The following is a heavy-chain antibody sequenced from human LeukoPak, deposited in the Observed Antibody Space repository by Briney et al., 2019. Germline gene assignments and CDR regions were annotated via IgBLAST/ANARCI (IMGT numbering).Heavy chain of an antibody. CDR1: GFTFSSYS. J-gene: IGHJ4*02. D-gene: IGHD3-22*01. V-gene: IGHV3-21*04. CDR3: AKDRPNYYESNGHYYRRNGDY. CDR2: ISSSSSYI. Sequence: GGSLRLSCAASGFTFSSYSMNWVRQAPGKGLEWVSSISSSSSYIYYADSVKGRFTISRDNAKNSLYLQMNSLRAEDAAVYYCAKDRPNYYESNGHYYRRNGDYWGQGTLVTVSS.